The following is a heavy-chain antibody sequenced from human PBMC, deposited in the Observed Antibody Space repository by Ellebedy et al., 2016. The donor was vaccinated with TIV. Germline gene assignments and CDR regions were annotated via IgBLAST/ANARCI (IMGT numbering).Heavy chain of an antibody. CDR1: GYTFTSYD. CDR3: AGWDYYGSGSYYNGWTNYYGMDV. Sequence: ASVKVSCKASGYTFTSYDINWVRQATGQGLEWMGWMNPNSGNTGYAQKFQGSVTITADESTSTAYMELSSLRSEDTAVYYCAGWDYYGSGSYYNGWTNYYGMDVWGQGTTVTVSS. V-gene: IGHV1-8*03. CDR2: MNPNSGNT. J-gene: IGHJ6*02. D-gene: IGHD3-10*01.